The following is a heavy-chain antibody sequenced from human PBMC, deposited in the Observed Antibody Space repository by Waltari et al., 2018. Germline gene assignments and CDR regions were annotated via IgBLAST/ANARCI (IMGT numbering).Heavy chain of an antibody. CDR2: IWYDGSNK. CDR1: GSTFSSYG. J-gene: IGHJ5*02. V-gene: IGHV3-30*18. CDR3: AKEGASVAGTGWFDP. Sequence: QVQLVESGGGVVQPGRSLRLSCAASGSTFSSYGMHWARQAPGKGLEWVAVIWYDGSNKYYADSVKVRFTISRDNSKNTLYLQMNSLRAEDTAMYYCAKEGASVAGTGWFDPWGQGTLVTVSS. D-gene: IGHD6-19*01.